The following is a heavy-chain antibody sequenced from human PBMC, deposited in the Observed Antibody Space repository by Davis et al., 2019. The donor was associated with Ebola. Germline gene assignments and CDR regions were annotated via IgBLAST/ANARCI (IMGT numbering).Heavy chain of an antibody. Sequence: PGGSLRLSCAASGFTFSSYAMSWVRQAPGKGLEWVSGISGSGGSTYYADSVKGRFTISRDNSKNTMYVQMNSLGAEDTAVYYCAKLPWPSVPDYFDYWGQGTLVTVSS. D-gene: IGHD5-12*01. J-gene: IGHJ4*02. CDR2: ISGSGGST. CDR1: GFTFSSYA. CDR3: AKLPWPSVPDYFDY. V-gene: IGHV3-23*01.